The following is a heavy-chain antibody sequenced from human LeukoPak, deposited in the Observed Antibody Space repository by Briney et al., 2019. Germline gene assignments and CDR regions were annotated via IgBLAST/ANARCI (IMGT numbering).Heavy chain of an antibody. Sequence: SETLSLTCTVSGGSIRSSYYYWGWIRQPPGKGLEWIGSIYDSGSTNYNPSLKSRVTISVDTSKNQFSLKLSSVTAADTAVYYCARARYRYRSWPLFDYWGQGTLVTVSS. J-gene: IGHJ4*02. CDR1: GGSIRSSYYY. D-gene: IGHD6-13*01. CDR3: ARARYRYRSWPLFDY. V-gene: IGHV4-39*07. CDR2: IYDSGST.